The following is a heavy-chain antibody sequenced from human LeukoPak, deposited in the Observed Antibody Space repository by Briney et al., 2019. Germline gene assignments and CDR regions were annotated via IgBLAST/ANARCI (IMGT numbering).Heavy chain of an antibody. CDR3: ARDQDIVVVAPGWFDP. V-gene: IGHV4-39*07. CDR2: IYYSGST. D-gene: IGHD2-15*01. CDR1: GGSISSSSYY. Sequence: PSETLSLTCTVSGGSISSSSYYWGWVRQPPGKGLEWIGSIYYSGSTYYNPSLKSRVTISVDTSKNQFSLKLSSVTAADTAVYYCARDQDIVVVAPGWFDPWGQGTLVTVSS. J-gene: IGHJ5*02.